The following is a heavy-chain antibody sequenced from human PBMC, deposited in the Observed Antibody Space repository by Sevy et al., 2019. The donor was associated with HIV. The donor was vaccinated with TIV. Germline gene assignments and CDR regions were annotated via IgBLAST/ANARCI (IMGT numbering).Heavy chain of an antibody. Sequence: GGSLRLSCAASGFTFSVYAMSWVRQAPGKGLDWVSGISGSGGSTYYADSVKGRFTISRDNSKNTLYLQMHSLRAEDTAVYYCAKDLAGAFDIWGQGTMVTVSS. CDR3: AKDLAGAFDI. CDR1: GFTFSVYA. J-gene: IGHJ3*02. D-gene: IGHD3-10*01. V-gene: IGHV3-23*01. CDR2: ISGSGGST.